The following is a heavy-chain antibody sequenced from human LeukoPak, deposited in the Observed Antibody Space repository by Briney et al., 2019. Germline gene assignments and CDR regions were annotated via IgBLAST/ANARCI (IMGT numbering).Heavy chain of an antibody. CDR2: IYTSGST. V-gene: IGHV4-61*02. J-gene: IGHJ4*02. Sequence: SETLSLTCTVSGGSISSGSYYWSWVRQPAGKGLEWIGRIYTSGSTNYNPSLKSRVTISVDTSKNQFSLKLSSVTAADTAVYYCARDNFAAWRVFDYWGQGILVTVSS. CDR1: GGSISSGSYY. CDR3: ARDNFAAWRVFDY. D-gene: IGHD1-20*01.